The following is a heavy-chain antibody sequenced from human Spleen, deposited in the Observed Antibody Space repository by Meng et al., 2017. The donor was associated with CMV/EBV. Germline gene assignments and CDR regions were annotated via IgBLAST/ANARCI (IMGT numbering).Heavy chain of an antibody. CDR1: GGTFSSYG. D-gene: IGHD3-10*01. CDR2: IIPIFGTA. V-gene: IGHV1-69*05. J-gene: IGHJ4*02. Sequence: SVKVSCKASGGTFSSYGVSWVRQAPGQRPEWMGGIIPIFGTANYAQKFQGRVTITTDESTTTAYMELSSLRSEDTAIYYCARDRGITNYFDFWGQGTLVTVSS. CDR3: ARDRGITNYFDF.